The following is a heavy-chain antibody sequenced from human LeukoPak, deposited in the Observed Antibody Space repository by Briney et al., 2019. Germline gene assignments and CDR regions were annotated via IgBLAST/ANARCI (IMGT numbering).Heavy chain of an antibody. CDR3: ARDRVVGATFYYMDV. J-gene: IGHJ6*03. CDR2: INPNSGGT. D-gene: IGHD1-26*01. V-gene: IGHV1-2*02. Sequence: ASVKVSCKASGYTFTGYYMHWVRQAPGQGLEWMGWINPNSGGTNYAQKFQGRVTMTRDTSISTAYMELSRLRSDDTAVYYCARDRVVGATFYYMDVWGKGTTVTVSS. CDR1: GYTFTGYY.